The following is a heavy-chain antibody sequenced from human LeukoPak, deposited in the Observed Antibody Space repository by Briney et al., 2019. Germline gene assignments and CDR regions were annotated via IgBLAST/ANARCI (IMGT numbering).Heavy chain of an antibody. CDR3: ARDRAGYYCDSSGHLAYFDI. CDR2: IIPIFGTA. J-gene: IGHJ3*02. CDR1: GYTLTELS. Sequence: SVKVSCKVSGYTLTELSMHWVRQAPGQGLEWMGGIIPIFGTANYAQKFQGRVTITADESTSTAYMELSSLRSEDTAVYYCARDRAGYYCDSSGHLAYFDIWGQGTMVTVSS. D-gene: IGHD3-22*01. V-gene: IGHV1-69*13.